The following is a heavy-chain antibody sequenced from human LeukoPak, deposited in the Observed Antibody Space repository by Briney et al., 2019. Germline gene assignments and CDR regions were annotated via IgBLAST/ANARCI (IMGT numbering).Heavy chain of an antibody. J-gene: IGHJ4*02. Sequence: GGSLRLSCAASGFTFDDYAMSWVRQAPGKGLEWVSDINWNGGSTGYADSVKGRFTISRDNSKNTLYLQMNSLRAEDTAVYYCAKRIEYYFDYWGQGTLVTVSS. V-gene: IGHV3-20*04. CDR2: INWNGGST. CDR1: GFTFDDYA. D-gene: IGHD3-16*02. CDR3: AKRIEYYFDY.